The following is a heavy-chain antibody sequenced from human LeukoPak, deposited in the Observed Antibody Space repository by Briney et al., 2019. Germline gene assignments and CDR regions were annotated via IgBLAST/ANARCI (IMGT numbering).Heavy chain of an antibody. CDR3: TRHNYRGDGYNYHFDY. CDR2: IRSKANSYAT. Sequence: GGSLRLSCAASGFTFSGSAMHWVRQASGKGLEWVGRIRSKANSYATAYAASVKGRLTISRDDSKNTAYLQMNSLKTEDTAVYYCTRHNYRGDGYNYHFDYWGQGTLVTVSS. CDR1: GFTFSGSA. J-gene: IGHJ4*02. V-gene: IGHV3-73*01. D-gene: IGHD5-24*01.